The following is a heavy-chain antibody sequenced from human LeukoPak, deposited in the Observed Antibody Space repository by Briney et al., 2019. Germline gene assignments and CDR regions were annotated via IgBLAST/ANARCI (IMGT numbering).Heavy chain of an antibody. D-gene: IGHD2-15*01. Sequence: PGGSLRLSCAASGFTFSSNDMHWVRQAPGKGLEWVAVISYDGSNKYYADSVKGRFTIPRDNSKNTLFLQMNSLRAEDTAVYYCAKRGYCSGGSCIDYWGQGTLVTVSS. CDR2: ISYDGSNK. CDR3: AKRGYCSGGSCIDY. CDR1: GFTFSSND. J-gene: IGHJ4*02. V-gene: IGHV3-30*18.